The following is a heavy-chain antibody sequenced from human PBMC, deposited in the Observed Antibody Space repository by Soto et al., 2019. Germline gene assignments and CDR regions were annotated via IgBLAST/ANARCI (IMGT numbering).Heavy chain of an antibody. D-gene: IGHD4-4*01. Sequence: QVQLVESGGGVVPPGGSLRLSCAASGFIFRNYAMYWVRQAPGKGLEWVAVISSEESNKYYTDSVKGRFTISRDNSRNTLYLLINSLRTEDAAVYYCAKRRVTGKVADAFDIWGQGTMVTVSS. CDR2: ISSEESNK. V-gene: IGHV3-30-3*01. CDR3: AKRRVTGKVADAFDI. J-gene: IGHJ3*02. CDR1: GFIFRNYA.